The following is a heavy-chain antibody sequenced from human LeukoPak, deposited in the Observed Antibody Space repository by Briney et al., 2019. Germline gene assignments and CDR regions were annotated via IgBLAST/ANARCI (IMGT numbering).Heavy chain of an antibody. CDR1: GFTFNIHA. D-gene: IGHD3-22*01. J-gene: IGHJ4*02. Sequence: GTSLRLSCAASGFTFNIHAMNWVRQAPGKGLEWVSVIYSGGNTYYADSVKGRFTISRDNSKNTLYLQMNSLRVEDTAVYYCVRDRGAYYYETGYWGQGILVTVSS. V-gene: IGHV3-66*01. CDR3: VRDRGAYYYETGY. CDR2: IYSGGNT.